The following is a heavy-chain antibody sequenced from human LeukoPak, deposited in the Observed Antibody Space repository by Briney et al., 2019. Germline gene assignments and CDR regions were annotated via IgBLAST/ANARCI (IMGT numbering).Heavy chain of an antibody. Sequence: PGASVKVSCKASGYTFTSYDINWVRQATGQGLEWMGWMNPNSGNTGYAQKFQGRVTITADESTSTAYMELSSLRSEDTAVYYCASLVVRGSPQFHWFDYWGQGTLVTVSS. V-gene: IGHV1-8*03. D-gene: IGHD2-15*01. CDR1: GYTFTSYD. J-gene: IGHJ4*02. CDR3: ASLVVRGSPQFHWFDY. CDR2: MNPNSGNT.